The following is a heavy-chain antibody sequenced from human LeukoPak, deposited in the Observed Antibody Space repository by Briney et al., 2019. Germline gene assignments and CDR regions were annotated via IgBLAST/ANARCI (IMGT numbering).Heavy chain of an antibody. CDR3: ARPYYDFWSGYQNYYFDY. J-gene: IGHJ4*02. D-gene: IGHD3-3*01. Sequence: GGSLRLSCAASGFTFSSYGMHWVRQAPGKGLEWVAFIRYDGSNKYYADSVKGRFTISRDNSKNTLYLQMNSLRAEDTAVYYCARPYYDFWSGYQNYYFDYWGQGTLVTVSS. V-gene: IGHV3-30*02. CDR2: IRYDGSNK. CDR1: GFTFSSYG.